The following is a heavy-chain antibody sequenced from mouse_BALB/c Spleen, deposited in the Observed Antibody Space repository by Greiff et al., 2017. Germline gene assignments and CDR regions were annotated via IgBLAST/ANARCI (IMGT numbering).Heavy chain of an antibody. D-gene: IGHD1-2*01. CDR1: GFTFSSYT. CDR3: TRDRESPRGRGAAATPYWYFDV. J-gene: IGHJ1*01. V-gene: IGHV5-6-4*01. CDR2: ISSGGSYT. Sequence: EVKLMESGGGLVKPGGSLKLSCAASGFTFSSYTMSWVRQTPEKRLEWVATISSGGSYTYYPDSVKGRFTISRDNAKNTLYLQMSSLKSEDTAMYYCTRDRESPRGRGAAATPYWYFDVWGAGTTGTVSS.